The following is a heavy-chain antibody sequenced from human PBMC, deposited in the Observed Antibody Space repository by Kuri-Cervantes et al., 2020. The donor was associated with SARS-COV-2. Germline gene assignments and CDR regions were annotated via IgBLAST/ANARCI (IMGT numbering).Heavy chain of an antibody. D-gene: IGHD2-15*01. Sequence: ASVKVSCKASGYTFTGYYMHWVRQAPGQGLEWMGWINPNSGGTNYAQKFQGWVTMTRDTSISTAYMELGRLRSDDTAVYYCARALQGVAATLPYYYYGMDVWGQGTTVTVSS. V-gene: IGHV1-2*04. CDR3: ARALQGVAATLPYYYYGMDV. CDR2: INPNSGGT. J-gene: IGHJ6*02. CDR1: GYTFTGYY.